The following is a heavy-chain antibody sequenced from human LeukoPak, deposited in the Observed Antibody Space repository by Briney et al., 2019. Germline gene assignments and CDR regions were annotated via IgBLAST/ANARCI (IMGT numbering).Heavy chain of an antibody. CDR3: ARDRLDYYDSSGYYSGVSTAFDI. CDR2: ISAYNGNT. Sequence: GASVKVSCKASGYTFTSYGISWVRQAPGQGLEWMGWISAYNGNTNYAQKLQGRVTMTTDTSTSTAHMELRSLRSDDTAVYYCARDRLDYYDSSGYYSGVSTAFDIWGQGTMVTVSS. V-gene: IGHV1-18*01. D-gene: IGHD3-22*01. CDR1: GYTFTSYG. J-gene: IGHJ3*02.